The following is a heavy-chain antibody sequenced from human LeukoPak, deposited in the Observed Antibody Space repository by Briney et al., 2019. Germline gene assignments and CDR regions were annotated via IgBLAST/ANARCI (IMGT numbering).Heavy chain of an antibody. V-gene: IGHV1-69*04. CDR3: ARGASGMDV. CDR2: IIPILGIA. Sequence: SVKVSCKAPGGTFSSYAISWVRQAPGQGLEWMGRIIPILGIANYAHKFQGRVTITADKSTSTAYMELSSLRAEDTAVYYCARGASGMDVWGQGTTVTVSS. J-gene: IGHJ6*02. CDR1: GGTFSSYA.